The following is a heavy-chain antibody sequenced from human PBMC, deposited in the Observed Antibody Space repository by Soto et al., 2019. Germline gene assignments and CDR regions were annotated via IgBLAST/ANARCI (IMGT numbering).Heavy chain of an antibody. CDR3: AKDARPSS. V-gene: IGHV3-23*01. CDR2: ISETGGST. Sequence: GSCLPLSCASSRFAFSSYAMSWVRQAPGKGLEWVSTISETGGSTYYTDSVKGRFTISRDTSKNTLYLQMNSLRAEDTALYYCAKDARPSSWGQGTLVPVSS. J-gene: IGHJ5*02. CDR1: RFAFSSYA.